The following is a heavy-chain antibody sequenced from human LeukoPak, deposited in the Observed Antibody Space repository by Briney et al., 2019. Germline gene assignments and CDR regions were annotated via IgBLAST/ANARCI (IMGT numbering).Heavy chain of an antibody. V-gene: IGHV4-59*11. CDR3: ARIGGSGSYYNVEWFDP. D-gene: IGHD3-10*01. CDR1: GGSISSHY. J-gene: IGHJ5*02. CDR2: IYYSGST. Sequence: SETLSLTCTVSGGSISSHYWSWIRQPPGKGLEWIGYIYYSGSTNYNPSLKSRVTMSVDTSKNQFSLKLSSVTAADTAVYYCARIGGSGSYYNVEWFDPWGQGTLVTVSS.